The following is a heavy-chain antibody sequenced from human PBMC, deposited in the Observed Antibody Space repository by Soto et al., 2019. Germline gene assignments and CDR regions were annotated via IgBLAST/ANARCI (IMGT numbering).Heavy chain of an antibody. V-gene: IGHV4-39*01. CDR1: GGSISSSSYY. Sequence: SETLSLTCTVSGGSISSSSYYWGWIRQPPGKGLEWIGSIYYSGGTYYNPSLKSRVTISVDTSKNQFSLKLSSVTAADTAVYYCARHDYDENWFDPWGQGTLVTVSS. CDR2: IYYSGGT. D-gene: IGHD3-22*01. J-gene: IGHJ5*02. CDR3: ARHDYDENWFDP.